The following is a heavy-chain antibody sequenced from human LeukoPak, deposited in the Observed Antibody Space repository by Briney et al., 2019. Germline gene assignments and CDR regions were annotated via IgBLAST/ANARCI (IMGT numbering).Heavy chain of an antibody. CDR3: ARSTTVTLQSFDY. CDR2: ISSSSSYI. CDR1: GFTFSTYS. V-gene: IGHV3-21*01. D-gene: IGHD4-17*01. Sequence: GGSLRLSCAASGFTFSTYSMNWVRQAPGKGLEWVSSISSSSSYIYYADSVKGRFSISRDNSKNTLYLQMDSLRAEDTAVYYCARSTTVTLQSFDYWGQGTLVTVSS. J-gene: IGHJ4*02.